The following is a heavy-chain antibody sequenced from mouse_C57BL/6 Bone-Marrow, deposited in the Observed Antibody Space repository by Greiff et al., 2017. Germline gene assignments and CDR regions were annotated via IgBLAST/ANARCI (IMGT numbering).Heavy chain of an antibody. Sequence: VQLKQSGPELVKPGASVKISCKASGYTFTDYYMNWVKQSNGKSLEWIGDINPNNGGTSYNQKFKGKATLTVDKSSSTAYMELRSLTSEDSAVYYCARWGWCVPGAMDYWGQGTSVTVSS. CDR2: INPNNGGT. J-gene: IGHJ4*01. CDR3: ARWGWCVPGAMDY. D-gene: IGHD1-1*02. V-gene: IGHV1-26*01. CDR1: GYTFTDYY.